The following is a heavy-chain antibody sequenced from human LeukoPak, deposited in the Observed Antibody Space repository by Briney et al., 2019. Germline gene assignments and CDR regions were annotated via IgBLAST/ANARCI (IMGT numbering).Heavy chain of an antibody. J-gene: IGHJ3*02. V-gene: IGHV2-5*01. CDR1: GGSISSSSYY. CDR2: IYWNDDK. D-gene: IGHD3-22*01. Sequence: TLSLTCTVSGGSISSSSYYWGWIRQPPGKGLEWLALIYWNDDKRYSPSLKSRLTITKDASKNQVVLTMTNMDPVDTATYYCAHSYYDSSGYYYLVAFDIWGQGTMVTVSS. CDR3: AHSYYDSSGYYYLVAFDI.